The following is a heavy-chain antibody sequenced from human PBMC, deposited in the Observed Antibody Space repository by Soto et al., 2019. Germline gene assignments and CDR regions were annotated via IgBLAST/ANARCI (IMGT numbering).Heavy chain of an antibody. D-gene: IGHD2-21*02. J-gene: IGHJ4*02. V-gene: IGHV1-69*13. Sequence: SVKVSCKASGGTFSSYAISWVRQAPGQGHEWMGGILPIFGTANSAQKFQGRVTITADESTSTAYMDLSSLRPDDAAVYYCARASSGHGGDDYWGQGTLVTVSS. CDR1: GGTFSSYA. CDR2: ILPIFGTA. CDR3: ARASSGHGGDDY.